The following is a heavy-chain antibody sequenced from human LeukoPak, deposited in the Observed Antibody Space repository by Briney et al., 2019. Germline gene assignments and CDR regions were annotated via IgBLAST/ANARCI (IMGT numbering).Heavy chain of an antibody. D-gene: IGHD6-13*01. CDR1: GFTFSSYG. CDR3: ARDASSSDFPYYYYYMDV. J-gene: IGHJ6*03. CDR2: IKQDGSEK. Sequence: PGGSLRLSCAASGFTFSSYGMSWVRQAPGKGLEWVANIKQDGSEKYYVDSVKGRFTISRDNAKNSLYLQMNSLRAEDTAVYYCARDASSSDFPYYYYYMDVWGKGTTVTVSS. V-gene: IGHV3-7*01.